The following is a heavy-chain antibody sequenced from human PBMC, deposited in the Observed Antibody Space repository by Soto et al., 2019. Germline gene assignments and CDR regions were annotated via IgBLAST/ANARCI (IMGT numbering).Heavy chain of an antibody. J-gene: IGHJ6*03. CDR2: MNPNSGNT. Sequence: VKVSCKASGYTFTSYDINWVRQATGQGLEWMGWMNPNSGNTGYAQKFQGRVTMTRNTSISTAYMELSSLRSEDTAVYYCARGLRSSGWYYYYYYMDVWGKGTTVTVSS. CDR3: ARGLRSSGWYYYYYYMDV. CDR1: GYTFTSYD. D-gene: IGHD6-19*01. V-gene: IGHV1-8*01.